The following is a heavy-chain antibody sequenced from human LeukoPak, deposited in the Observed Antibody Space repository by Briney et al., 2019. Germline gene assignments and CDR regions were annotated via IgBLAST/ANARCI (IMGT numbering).Heavy chain of an antibody. D-gene: IGHD4-17*01. V-gene: IGHV1-8*01. J-gene: IGHJ5*02. Sequence: GASVKVSCKASGYTFTSYDINWVRQATGQGLEWMGWMNPNSGNTGYAQKFQGRVTMTRNTSISTAYMELSSLRSEDTAVYYCARGPDYGDYEENNWFDPWGQGTLVTVSS. CDR3: ARGPDYGDYEENNWFDP. CDR2: MNPNSGNT. CDR1: GYTFTSYD.